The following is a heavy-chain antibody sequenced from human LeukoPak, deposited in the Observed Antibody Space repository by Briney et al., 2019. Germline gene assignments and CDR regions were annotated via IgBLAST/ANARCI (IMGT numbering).Heavy chain of an antibody. D-gene: IGHD4-17*01. V-gene: IGHV3-23*01. J-gene: IGHJ6*03. CDR3: VRATTVTPTFMDV. CDR2: ISGSGGST. CDR1: GFTFSSYA. Sequence: GGSLRLSCAASGFTFSSYAMSWVRQAPGKGLEWVAAISGSGGSTYYADSVKGRFTISRDNSKNTLYLQMNSLRAEDTAVYYCVRATTVTPTFMDVWGTGTTVTVSS.